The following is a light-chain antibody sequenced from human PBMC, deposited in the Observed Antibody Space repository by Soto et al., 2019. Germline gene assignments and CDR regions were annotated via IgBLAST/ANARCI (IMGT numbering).Light chain of an antibody. Sequence: QSVLTQPASVSGSPGQSITISCTGTSSDVGGYDYVSWYQQHPGKAPKLMIYEVSNRPSGVSNRFYGSKSGNTASLTISGLQAEDEADYYCCSYTSRSTRVFGGGTKVTVL. CDR2: EVS. J-gene: IGLJ2*01. CDR1: SSDVGGYDY. CDR3: CSYTSRSTRV. V-gene: IGLV2-14*01.